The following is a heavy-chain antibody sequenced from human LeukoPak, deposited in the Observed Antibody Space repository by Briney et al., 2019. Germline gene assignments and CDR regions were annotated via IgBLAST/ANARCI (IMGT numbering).Heavy chain of an antibody. V-gene: IGHV1-69*04. Sequence: SVKVSCKASGYTFTSYGISWVRQAPGQGLEWMGRIIPILGIANYAQKFQGRVTITADKSTSTAYMELSSLRSEDTAVYYCARAHSYGQQPVGYWGQGTLVTVSS. D-gene: IGHD5-18*01. CDR2: IIPILGIA. CDR3: ARAHSYGQQPVGY. CDR1: GYTFTSYG. J-gene: IGHJ4*02.